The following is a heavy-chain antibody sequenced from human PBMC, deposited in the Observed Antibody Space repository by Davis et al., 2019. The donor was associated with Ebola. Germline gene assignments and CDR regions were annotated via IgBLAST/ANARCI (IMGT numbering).Heavy chain of an antibody. CDR1: GYTFTSYY. Sequence: ASVKVSCKASGYTFTSYYMHWVRQAPGQGLEWMGIINPSGGSTSYAQKFQGRVTMTRDTSTSTVYMELSSLRSEDTAVYYCASVTSVYGSGRDDAFDIWGQGTMVTVSS. V-gene: IGHV1-46*01. CDR3: ASVTSVYGSGRDDAFDI. CDR2: INPSGGST. D-gene: IGHD3-10*01. J-gene: IGHJ3*02.